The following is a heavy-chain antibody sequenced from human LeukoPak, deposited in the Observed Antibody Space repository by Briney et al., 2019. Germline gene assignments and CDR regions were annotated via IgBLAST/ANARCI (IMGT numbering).Heavy chain of an antibody. CDR1: GFTFSSNA. V-gene: IGHV3-23*01. CDR2: ISGSGGST. D-gene: IGHD4/OR15-4a*01. J-gene: IGHJ4*02. CDR3: AKDREVLRN. Sequence: PGGSLRLSCAASGFTFSSNAMSWVRQAPGTGLEWVSAISGSGGSTYYADSLKGRFTISRDNSKNTLYLQMNSLRAEDTAVYYCAKDREVLRNWGQGTLVTVSS.